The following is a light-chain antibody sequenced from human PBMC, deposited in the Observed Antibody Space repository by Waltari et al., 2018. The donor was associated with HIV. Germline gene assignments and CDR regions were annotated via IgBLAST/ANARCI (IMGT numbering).Light chain of an antibody. V-gene: IGLV2-14*01. Sequence: QSALTPPASVSGSPGQSITISCTGSNSDVCGFHYVSLYQQHPGKAPKLLLFEVTHRTSGISSRFSGSKSGNTATMTISGLQAEDEADYYCSSYTTTSTILVGGGTKVTVL. CDR1: NSDVCGFHY. CDR2: EVT. CDR3: SSYTTTSTIL. J-gene: IGLJ2*01.